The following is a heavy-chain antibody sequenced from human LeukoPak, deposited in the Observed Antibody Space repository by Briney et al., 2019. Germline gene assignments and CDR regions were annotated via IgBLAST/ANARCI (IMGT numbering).Heavy chain of an antibody. CDR3: ARGARRIAARPSHFVY. J-gene: IGHJ4*02. Sequence: GGSLRLSCAASGFTFSSYGMHWVRQAPGKGLEWVAVIWYDGSNKYYADSVKGRFTISRDNSKNTLYLQMNSLRAEDTAVYYCARGARRIAARPSHFVYWGQRTLVTVRS. D-gene: IGHD6-6*01. CDR2: IWYDGSNK. V-gene: IGHV3-33*01. CDR1: GFTFSSYG.